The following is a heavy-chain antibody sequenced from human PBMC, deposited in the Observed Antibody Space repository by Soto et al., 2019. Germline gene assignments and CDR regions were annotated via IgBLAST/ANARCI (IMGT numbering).Heavy chain of an antibody. CDR1: GFTFSSYA. J-gene: IGHJ4*02. CDR2: ISYDGSNK. V-gene: IGHV3-30-3*01. CDR3: ARDLRGSSLDY. Sequence: QVQLVESGGGVVQPGRSLRLSCAASGFTFSSYAMHWVRQAPGKGLEWVAVISYDGSNKYYADSVKGRFTISRDNSKNTLYLQMNSLRAEDTDVYYCARDLRGSSLDYWGQGTLVTVSS. D-gene: IGHD1-26*01.